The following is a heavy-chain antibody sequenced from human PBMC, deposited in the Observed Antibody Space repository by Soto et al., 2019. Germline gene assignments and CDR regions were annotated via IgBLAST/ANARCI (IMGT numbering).Heavy chain of an antibody. CDR1: GFTFSTYG. J-gene: IGHJ4*02. V-gene: IGHV3-30*18. D-gene: IGHD6-6*01. CDR3: AKGSEAARQELDY. Sequence: QVQLVESGGGVVQPGRSLRLSCAASGFTFSTYGMHWVRQAPGKGPEWVAVISIDGSKKYYADSVKGRFTISRDNSKNTLYLQMNSLRADDTAVYYCAKGSEAARQELDYWGQGTLVTVSS. CDR2: ISIDGSKK.